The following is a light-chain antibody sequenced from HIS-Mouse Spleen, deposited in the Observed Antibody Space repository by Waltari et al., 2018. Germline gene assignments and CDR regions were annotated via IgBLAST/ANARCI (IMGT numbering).Light chain of an antibody. V-gene: IGLV2-8*01. CDR1: SSDVGGYNY. CDR2: EVS. Sequence: QSALTQPPSASGSPGQSVTIPCTGTSSDVGGYNYVSWYQQHPGKAPKLMIYEVSKRPSGVPGRFSGSKSGNTDSLTVSGLQAEDEADYDCSSYAGSNTYVVFGGGTKLTVL. CDR3: SSYAGSNTYVV. J-gene: IGLJ2*01.